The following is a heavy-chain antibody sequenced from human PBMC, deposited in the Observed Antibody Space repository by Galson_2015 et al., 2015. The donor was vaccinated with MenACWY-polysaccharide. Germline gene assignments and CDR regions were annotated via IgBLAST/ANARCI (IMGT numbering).Heavy chain of an antibody. Sequence: SLRLSCAASGLTFTSSAMSWGRQGPGKALEWVSAIRSSGTKTYYADSVKGRFTISRDNSKNTLYLQMNSLRAEDTAVYYCAKDSTDFWSVAGRFDHWGQGTLVTASS. D-gene: IGHD3-3*01. V-gene: IGHV3-23*01. CDR2: IRSSGTKT. CDR3: AKDSTDFWSVAGRFDH. CDR1: GLTFTSSA. J-gene: IGHJ5*02.